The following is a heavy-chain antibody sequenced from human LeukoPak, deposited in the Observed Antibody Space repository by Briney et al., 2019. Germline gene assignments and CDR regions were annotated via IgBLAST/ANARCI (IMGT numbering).Heavy chain of an antibody. V-gene: IGHV3-30*02. J-gene: IGHJ4*02. D-gene: IGHD2-2*02. Sequence: EGSLRLSCAASGFTFSSYGMHWVRQAPGKGLEWVAFIRYDGSNKYYADSVKGRFTISRDNSKNTLYLQMNSLRAEDTAVYYCAKEYCSSTSCYSGYFDYWGQGTLVTVSS. CDR1: GFTFSSYG. CDR2: IRYDGSNK. CDR3: AKEYCSSTSCYSGYFDY.